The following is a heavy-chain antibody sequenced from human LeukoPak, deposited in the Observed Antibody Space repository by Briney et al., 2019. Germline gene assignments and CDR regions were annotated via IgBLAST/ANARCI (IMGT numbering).Heavy chain of an antibody. V-gene: IGHV3-48*03. D-gene: IGHD6-19*01. CDR2: FGSTGGGSVK. Sequence: GGSLRLSCVTSGFTFNSYDMNWVRQAPGKGLEWVAYFGSTGGGSVKYYAGSVDGRFTISRDNAKDTLYLQLNSLRVDDTALYYCARDRAYSSGWYFDYWGLGTLVTVSS. CDR3: ARDRAYSSGWYFDY. J-gene: IGHJ4*02. CDR1: GFTFNSYD.